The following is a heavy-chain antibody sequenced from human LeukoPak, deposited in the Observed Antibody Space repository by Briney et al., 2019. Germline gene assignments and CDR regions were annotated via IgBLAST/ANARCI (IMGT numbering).Heavy chain of an antibody. CDR1: GFTFSSYA. CDR2: ISYDGSNK. CDR3: ARVHLPSTVTRGDCAFDI. J-gene: IGHJ3*02. Sequence: GRSLRLSCAASGFTFSSYAMHWVRQAPGKGLEWVAVISYDGSNKYYADSVKGRFTISRDNSKNTLYLQMNSLRAEDTAVYYCARVHLPSTVTRGDCAFDIWGQGTMVTVSS. D-gene: IGHD4-17*01. V-gene: IGHV3-30-3*01.